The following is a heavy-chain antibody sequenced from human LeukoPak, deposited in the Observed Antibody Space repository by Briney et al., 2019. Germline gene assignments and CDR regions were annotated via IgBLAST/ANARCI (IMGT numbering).Heavy chain of an antibody. J-gene: IGHJ6*03. CDR1: GYSISSGYY. D-gene: IGHD3-9*01. CDR2: IYHSGST. Sequence: SETLSLTCTVSGYSISSGYYWGWIRQPPGKGLEWIGSIYHSGSTYYNPSLKSRVTISVDTSKNQFSLKLSSVTAADTAVYYCARAQGDYDILTGNSYYYYMDVWDKGTTVTVSS. CDR3: ARAQGDYDILTGNSYYYYMDV. V-gene: IGHV4-38-2*02.